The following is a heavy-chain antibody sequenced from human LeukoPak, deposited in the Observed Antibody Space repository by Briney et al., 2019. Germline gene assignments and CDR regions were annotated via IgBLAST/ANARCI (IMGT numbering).Heavy chain of an antibody. CDR2: IFPGDSDT. CDR1: GYKFANYW. V-gene: IGHV5-51*01. J-gene: IGHJ4*02. CDR3: ARRAYGDYQDYFDY. D-gene: IGHD4-17*01. Sequence: GESLKISCHGSGYKFANYWIGWVRQMPGKGLEWMGIIFPGDSDTRYNPSFQGQVTISADKSINTAYLQWSSLKASDTAIYYCARRAYGDYQDYFDYWGQGTLVTVSS.